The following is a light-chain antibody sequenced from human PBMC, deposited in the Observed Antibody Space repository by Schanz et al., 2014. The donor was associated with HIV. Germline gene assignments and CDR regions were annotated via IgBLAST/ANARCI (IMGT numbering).Light chain of an antibody. CDR2: DNN. CDR3: AVWDDSLNGYV. CDR1: SSNIGNNY. Sequence: QSVLTQPPSVSAAPGQKVTISCSGSSSNIGNNYVSWYQQLPGTAPKLLIYDNNKRPSGIPDRFSGSKSGTSATLGITGLQTGDEADYYCAVWDDSLNGYVFRPGTKLTVL. J-gene: IGLJ1*01. V-gene: IGLV1-51*01.